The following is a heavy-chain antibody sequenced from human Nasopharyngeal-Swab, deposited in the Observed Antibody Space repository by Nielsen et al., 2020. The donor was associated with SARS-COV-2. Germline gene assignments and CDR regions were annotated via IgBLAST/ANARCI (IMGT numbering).Heavy chain of an antibody. CDR1: GFTFRDYW. J-gene: IGHJ4*02. CDR3: ARVGGRTSPMGS. CDR2: IKQDGSEK. Sequence: GVLKISSVASGFTFRDYWMSWVRQAPAKGLEWVASIKQDGSEKNYVDSVKGRFTISRDNAKNSLFLQMDSLRTEDTAFYYCARVGGRTSPMGSWGQGTLVTVSS. V-gene: IGHV3-7*01. D-gene: IGHD3-10*01.